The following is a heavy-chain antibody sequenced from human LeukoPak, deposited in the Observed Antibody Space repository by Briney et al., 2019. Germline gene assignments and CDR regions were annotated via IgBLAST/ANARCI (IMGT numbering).Heavy chain of an antibody. CDR3: AGSSAPGDYYYYGMDV. V-gene: IGHV1-46*01. CDR1: GYTFTSYY. CDR2: INPSGGST. J-gene: IGHJ6*02. Sequence: ASVKVSCKASGYTFTSYYMHWVRQAPGQGLEWMGIINPSGGSTSYAQKFQGRVTMTRDTSTSTVYMELSSLRSEDTAVCYCAGSSAPGDYYYYGMDVWGQGTTVTVSS. D-gene: IGHD3-10*01.